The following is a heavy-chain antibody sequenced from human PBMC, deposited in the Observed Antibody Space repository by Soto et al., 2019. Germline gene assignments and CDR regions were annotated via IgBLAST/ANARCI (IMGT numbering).Heavy chain of an antibody. CDR2: ITGSGETK. J-gene: IGHJ4*02. Sequence: GGSLRLSCAASGFTFSDYYMSWIRQPPGKGLEWISYITGSGETKYYADSVKGRFTISRDNAKNSLFLQMNGLRAEDTAIYYCARDPLHHGSTFDYWGQGTLVTVSS. CDR1: GFTFSDYY. V-gene: IGHV3-11*01. CDR3: ARDPLHHGSTFDY. D-gene: IGHD3-10*01.